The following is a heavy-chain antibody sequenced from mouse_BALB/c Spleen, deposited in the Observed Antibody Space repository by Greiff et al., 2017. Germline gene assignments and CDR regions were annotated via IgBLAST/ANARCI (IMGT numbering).Heavy chain of an antibody. Sequence: VQGVESGPGLVAPSQSLSITCTVSGFSLTSYGVHWVRQPPGKGLEWLGVIWAGGSTNYNSALMSRLSISKDNSKSQVFLKMNSLQTDDTAMYYCARGRWLLRLDYWGQGTSVTVSS. J-gene: IGHJ4*01. CDR1: GFSLTSYG. D-gene: IGHD2-3*01. CDR3: ARGRWLLRLDY. CDR2: IWAGGST. V-gene: IGHV2-9*02.